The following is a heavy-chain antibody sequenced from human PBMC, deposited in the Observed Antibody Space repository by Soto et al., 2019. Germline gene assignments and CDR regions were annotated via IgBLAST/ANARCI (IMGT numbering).Heavy chain of an antibody. V-gene: IGHV3-30*18. CDR3: AKEIHYYDSSGYPDDYYYYYGMDV. J-gene: IGHJ6*02. D-gene: IGHD3-22*01. Sequence: PGGSLRLSCAASGFTFSSYGMHWVRQAPGKGLEWVAVISYDGSNKYYADSVKGRFTISRDNSKNTLYLQMNSLRAEDTAVYYCAKEIHYYDSSGYPDDYYYYYGMDVWGQGTTVTVSS. CDR1: GFTFSSYG. CDR2: ISYDGSNK.